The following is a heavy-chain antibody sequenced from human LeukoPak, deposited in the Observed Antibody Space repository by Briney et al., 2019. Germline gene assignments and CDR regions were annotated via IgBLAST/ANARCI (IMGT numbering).Heavy chain of an antibody. Sequence: SETLSLTCAVSGYSIINGYYWAWIRQPPGKGLEWIASIYHSGSTFYNPSLKSRVTISIGTSKNQFSLKLNSVTAADTAVYYCAREGSWDWGQGTLVTVSS. D-gene: IGHD6-13*01. J-gene: IGHJ4*02. CDR2: IYHSGST. CDR1: GYSIINGYY. V-gene: IGHV4-38-2*02. CDR3: AREGSWD.